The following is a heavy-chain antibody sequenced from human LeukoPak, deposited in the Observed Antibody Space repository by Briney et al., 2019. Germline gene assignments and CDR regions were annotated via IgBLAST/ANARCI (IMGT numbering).Heavy chain of an antibody. J-gene: IGHJ4*02. CDR1: GGPFSGYY. Sequence: SETLSLTCAVYGGPFSGYYWSWIRQPPGKGLEWIGEINHSGSTSYNPSLKSRVTISVDTSKNQFSLILSSVTAADTAVYYCARSRAVAGLSTYDYWGQGTLVIVSS. D-gene: IGHD6-19*01. V-gene: IGHV4-34*01. CDR3: ARSRAVAGLSTYDY. CDR2: INHSGST.